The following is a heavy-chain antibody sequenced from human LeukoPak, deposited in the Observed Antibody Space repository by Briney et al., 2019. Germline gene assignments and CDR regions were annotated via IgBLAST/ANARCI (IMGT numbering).Heavy chain of an antibody. CDR2: IIPIFGTA. J-gene: IGHJ4*02. Sequence: SVKVSCKASGGTFSSYAISWVRQAPGQGLEWMGGIIPIFGTANYAQKFQGRATITADKSTSTAYMELSSLRSEDTAVYYCARENGYYDSSGTYPFDYWGQGTLVTVSS. V-gene: IGHV1-69*06. D-gene: IGHD3-22*01. CDR1: GGTFSSYA. CDR3: ARENGYYDSSGTYPFDY.